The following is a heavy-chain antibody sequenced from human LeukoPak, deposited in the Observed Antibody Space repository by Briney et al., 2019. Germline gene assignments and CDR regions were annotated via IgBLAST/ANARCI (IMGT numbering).Heavy chain of an antibody. CDR1: GFTFSTYA. V-gene: IGHV3-33*01. D-gene: IGHD2-2*01. J-gene: IGHJ4*02. CDR2: IWYDGNNK. Sequence: GGSLRLSWAVSGFTFSTYAMHWVRQAPGKGLEWVAVIWYDGNNKYYADSVKGRFTISRDNSKNTLYLQMNSLRVEDTAVYYCARGSSSVTLPGDWGQGTLVTVSS. CDR3: ARGSSSVTLPGD.